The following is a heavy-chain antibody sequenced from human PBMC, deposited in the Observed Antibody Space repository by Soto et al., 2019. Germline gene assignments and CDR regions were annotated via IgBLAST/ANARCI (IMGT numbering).Heavy chain of an antibody. J-gene: IGHJ5*02. D-gene: IGHD2-8*01. CDR3: ARLFCTNGVCYRGDARNWFDP. V-gene: IGHV4-4*02. CDR2: MYHSGTT. Sequence: SETLSLTCAVSGGSISSTNWWSWVRQPPGKGLEWIGEMYHSGTTYYNPSLESRLTISVDKSKNQFSLKLTSVTAADTAVYYCARLFCTNGVCYRGDARNWFDPWGQGTRVTVSS. CDR1: GGSISSTNW.